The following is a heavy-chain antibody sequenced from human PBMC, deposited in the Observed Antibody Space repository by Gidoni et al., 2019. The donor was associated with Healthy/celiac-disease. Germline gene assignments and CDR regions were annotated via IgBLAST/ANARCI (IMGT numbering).Heavy chain of an antibody. CDR1: GYSFTSYW. D-gene: IGHD2-21*02. CDR2: IYPGDSDT. Sequence: EVQLVQSGAEVKKPGESLKISCKGSGYSFTSYWIGWVRQMPGKGLEWMGIIYPGDSDTRYSPSFQGQVTISADKSISTAYLQWSSLKASDTAMYYCARHLGDFLYSWRGGYYFDYWGQGTLVTVSS. J-gene: IGHJ4*02. CDR3: ARHLGDFLYSWRGGYYFDY. V-gene: IGHV5-51*01.